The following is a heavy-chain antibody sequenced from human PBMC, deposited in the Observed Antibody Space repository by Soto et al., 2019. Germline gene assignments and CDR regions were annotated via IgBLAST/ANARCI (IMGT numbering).Heavy chain of an antibody. Sequence: QVPLVQSGAEVKKPGASVKVSCKASGYTFTSYGISWVRQAPGQGLEWMGWISAYNGNTNYAQKLQGRVTMTTDTSTSTAYMELRSLRSDDTAVYYCARDPGYCSSTSCHSHYYYGMDVWGQGTTVTVSS. J-gene: IGHJ6*02. CDR2: ISAYNGNT. V-gene: IGHV1-18*01. CDR1: GYTFTSYG. D-gene: IGHD2-2*01. CDR3: ARDPGYCSSTSCHSHYYYGMDV.